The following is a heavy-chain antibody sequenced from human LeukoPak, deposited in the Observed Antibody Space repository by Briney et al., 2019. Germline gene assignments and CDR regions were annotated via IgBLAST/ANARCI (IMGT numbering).Heavy chain of an antibody. CDR2: IYPGDSDT. V-gene: IGHV5-51*01. CDR1: GYSFTSYW. CDR3: ARQWELLNDAFDI. Sequence: GESLKISCKGSGYSFTSYWIGWVRQMPGKGLEGMGIIYPGDSDTRYSPSFQGQVTISADKSISTAYLQWSSLKASDTAMYYCARQWELLNDAFDIWGQGTMVTVSS. D-gene: IGHD1-26*01. J-gene: IGHJ3*02.